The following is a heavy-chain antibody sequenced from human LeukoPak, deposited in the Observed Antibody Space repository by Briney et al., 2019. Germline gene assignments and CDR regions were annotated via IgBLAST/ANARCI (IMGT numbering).Heavy chain of an antibody. D-gene: IGHD6-19*01. J-gene: IGHJ4*02. CDR2: ISWNSGSI. CDR3: AKDNRRHYTSGPNPDSLH. Sequence: GGSLRLSCAGSGFIFNNYAMHWVRQPPGKGLEWVSGISWNSGSIDYADSVKGRFTISRDNAKNSLYLQMNSLRVEDTAFYYCAKDNRRHYTSGPNPDSLHWGQGALVTASS. V-gene: IGHV3-9*01. CDR1: GFIFNNYA.